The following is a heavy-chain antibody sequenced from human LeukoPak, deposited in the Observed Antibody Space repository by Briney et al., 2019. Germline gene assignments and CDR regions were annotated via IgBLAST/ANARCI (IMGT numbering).Heavy chain of an antibody. D-gene: IGHD2-21*01. V-gene: IGHV3-7*01. CDR2: IKQDGSEK. Sequence: GGSLRLSCAASGFTFSSYLMSWVRQAPGKGREWVANIKQDGSEKYYVDSVKGRFTISRDNAKNSLYLQMNSMRAEDTAVYYCARDHPVALGYWGQGTLVTVSS. CDR1: GFTFSSYL. J-gene: IGHJ4*02. CDR3: ARDHPVALGY.